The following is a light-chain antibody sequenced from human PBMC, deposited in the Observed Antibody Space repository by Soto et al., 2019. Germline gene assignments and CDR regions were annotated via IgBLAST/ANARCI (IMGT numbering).Light chain of an antibody. Sequence: EIVMTQSPVTLSVSPGERATLSCRDSQSVSSNLAWYQQTPGQAPSLLIYGAFTRATGIPARFSGTGSGTEFTLTISSLQYEDFALYYCQQYNDWPLTFGQGTKGDIK. CDR3: QQYNDWPLT. CDR2: GAF. V-gene: IGKV3-15*01. J-gene: IGKJ1*01. CDR1: QSVSSN.